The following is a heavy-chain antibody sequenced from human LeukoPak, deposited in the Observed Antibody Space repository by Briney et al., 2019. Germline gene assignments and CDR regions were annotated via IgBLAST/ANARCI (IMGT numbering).Heavy chain of an antibody. J-gene: IGHJ5*02. Sequence: SEXXSLTCAXSGXSITSHYWSWLRQPPGKGPEWIGYIHTNGNTNSKSSLKSRVTMSVDTSKNQLSLKLTSVTAADTAVYYCARQSSAAGTHWFDPWGQGTLVTVSS. CDR3: ARQSSAAGTHWFDP. CDR1: GXSITSHY. CDR2: IHTNGNT. D-gene: IGHD6-13*01. V-gene: IGHV4-4*09.